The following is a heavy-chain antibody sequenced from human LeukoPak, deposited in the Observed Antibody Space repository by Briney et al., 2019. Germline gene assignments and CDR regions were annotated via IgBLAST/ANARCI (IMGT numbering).Heavy chain of an antibody. D-gene: IGHD2-2*01. CDR2: IYTRGST. Sequence: SETLSPPRPLSGGSNSSYLRRWVRQPAGEGLGGVWRIYTRGSTNYNPSLKSRVTMSVDTSKNQFSLKLSSVTAADTAVYYCARAGRSYQLLPYYYYGMDVWGQGTTVTVSS. V-gene: IGHV4-4*07. CDR1: GGSNSSYL. J-gene: IGHJ6*02. CDR3: ARAGRSYQLLPYYYYGMDV.